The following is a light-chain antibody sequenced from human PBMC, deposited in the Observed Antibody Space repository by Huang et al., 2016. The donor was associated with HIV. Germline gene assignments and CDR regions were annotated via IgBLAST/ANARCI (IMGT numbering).Light chain of an antibody. CDR1: QRVTNSY. J-gene: IGKJ1*01. V-gene: IGKV3-20*01. CDR2: VAS. CDR3: QQYGSSPKT. Sequence: EIVLTQSPGTLSLSPGEKATLSCRASQRVTNSYLAWYQQKPGQAPRLLIYVASNRATGSPDRVSGSGSGTDCTLTISRLEPEDFAVYYCQQYGSSPKTFGQGTKVEIK.